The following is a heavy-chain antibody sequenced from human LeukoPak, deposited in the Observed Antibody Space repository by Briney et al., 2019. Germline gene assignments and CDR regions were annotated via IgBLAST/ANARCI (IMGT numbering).Heavy chain of an antibody. CDR2: INPNSGGT. J-gene: IGHJ4*02. Sequence: ASVKVSCKASGYTFTGYYMHWVRQAPGQGLEWMGWINPNSGGTNYAQKFQGRVTMTRDTSISTADMELSRLRSDDTAVYYCARPTYYYDSSGYYYLDYWGQGTLVTVSS. V-gene: IGHV1-2*02. CDR3: ARPTYYYDSSGYYYLDY. CDR1: GYTFTGYY. D-gene: IGHD3-22*01.